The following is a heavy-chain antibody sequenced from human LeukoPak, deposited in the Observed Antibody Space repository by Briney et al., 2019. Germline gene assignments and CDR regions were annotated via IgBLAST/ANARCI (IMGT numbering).Heavy chain of an antibody. CDR2: VRYDGNDK. J-gene: IGHJ5*02. V-gene: IGHV3-30*02. D-gene: IGHD2-2*01. CDR3: AKDLNSYCSSTSCYWFDP. Sequence: GGSLRLSCVASGFTFSNYGMHWVRQAPGKGLEWVAFVRYDGNDKNYADSVEGRFTISRDDSKNTLFLQMNSLRAEDTAVYYCAKDLNSYCSSTSCYWFDPWGQGTLVTVSS. CDR1: GFTFSNYG.